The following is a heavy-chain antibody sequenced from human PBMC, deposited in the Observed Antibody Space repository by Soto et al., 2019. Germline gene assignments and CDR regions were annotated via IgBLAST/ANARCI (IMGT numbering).Heavy chain of an antibody. CDR2: IYYSGST. D-gene: IGHD4-4*01. J-gene: IGHJ4*02. CDR3: ASSNMDNYFDY. CDR1: GGSISSYY. V-gene: IGHV4-59*01. Sequence: SETQSLTCTVSGGSISSYYGSWIRQPPGKGLEWIGYIYYSGSTNYNPSLKSRVTISVDTSKNQFSLKLSSVTAADTAVYYCASSNMDNYFDYWGQGTLVTVSS.